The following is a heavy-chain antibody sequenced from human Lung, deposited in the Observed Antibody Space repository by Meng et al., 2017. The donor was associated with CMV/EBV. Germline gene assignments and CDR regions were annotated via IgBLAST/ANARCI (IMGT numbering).Heavy chain of an antibody. CDR1: GYTFSDYA. D-gene: IGHD3-3*01. CDR2: IRSRAYGGTK. V-gene: IGHV3-49*04. CDR3: VKEHIPVFGVGLPGDY. Sequence: SXAASGYTFSDYAITCVRQAPGKGLEWVGLIRSRAYGGTKEYAASVRGRFTESRDDSKKIAYLQMNGLKTEDTAVYACVKEHIPVFGVGLPGDYWXQGTXVTVSS. J-gene: IGHJ4*02.